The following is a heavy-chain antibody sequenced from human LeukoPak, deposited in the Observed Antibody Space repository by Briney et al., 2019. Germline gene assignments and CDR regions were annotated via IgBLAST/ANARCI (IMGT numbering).Heavy chain of an antibody. CDR3: AKALAAAGPFDY. V-gene: IGHV3-23*01. CDR1: GLTFSSCA. J-gene: IGHJ4*02. CDR2: ISGGGGST. D-gene: IGHD6-13*01. Sequence: GGSLRLSCAASGLTFSSCAMSWVRQAPGKGLEWVSAISGGGGSTYYADSVKGRFTISRDNSKNTLYLQMNSLRAEDTAVYYCAKALAAAGPFDYWGQGTLVTVSS.